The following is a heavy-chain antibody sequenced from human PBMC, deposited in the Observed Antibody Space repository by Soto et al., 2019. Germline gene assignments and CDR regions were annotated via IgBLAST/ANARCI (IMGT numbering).Heavy chain of an antibody. Sequence: TSETLSLTCTFSIGSISSYYWSCIRHPPGKRLEWIGYIYYSGSTSYNPSLKSRVTMSVDTSKSQFSLKVSSVTAADTAVYYCAGYSGYSYEYDFDHWGQGTLVIVSS. J-gene: IGHJ4*02. V-gene: IGHV4-59*01. CDR2: IYYSGST. CDR1: IGSISSYY. D-gene: IGHD5-18*01. CDR3: AGYSGYSYEYDFDH.